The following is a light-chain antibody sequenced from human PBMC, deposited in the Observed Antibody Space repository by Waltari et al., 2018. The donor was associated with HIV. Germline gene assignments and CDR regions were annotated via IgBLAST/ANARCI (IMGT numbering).Light chain of an antibody. J-gene: IGLJ1*01. CDR3: CSYAGTYTYV. CDR1: SSDVGGYGY. Sequence: QSALTQPRSVSGSPGQTVTISCTGTSSDVGGYGYVSWFQQHPDKAPKLIIYDVGQRPSGVPDRFSGSKSGNTAFLTISGLQAEDEADYYCCSYAGTYTYVFGSGTEVTAL. V-gene: IGLV2-11*01. CDR2: DVG.